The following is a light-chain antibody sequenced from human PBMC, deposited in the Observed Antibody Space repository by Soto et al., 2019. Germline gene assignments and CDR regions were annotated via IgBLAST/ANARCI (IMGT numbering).Light chain of an antibody. CDR2: GAS. CDR3: QQYDITPPNT. J-gene: IGKJ4*01. Sequence: EIVMTQSPATLSVSPGEGATLSCRASQIVRSTYLAWFQQKPGQAPRLLIYGASTRATGIPDRFSGSGSGTDFTLTISGLEPKDFALYYCQQYDITPPNTFGGGTKVDI. CDR1: QIVRSTY. V-gene: IGKV3-20*01.